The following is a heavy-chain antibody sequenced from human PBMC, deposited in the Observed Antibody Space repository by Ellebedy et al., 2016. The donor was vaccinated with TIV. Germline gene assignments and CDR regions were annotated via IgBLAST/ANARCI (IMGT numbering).Heavy chain of an antibody. J-gene: IGHJ4*02. Sequence: GGSLRLXXAASGFTFSRYGMHWVRQAPGKGLEWVAVISYDGSNKYYADSVKGRFTISRDNSKNTLYLQMNSLRAEDTAVYYCARDHPGYYDSSGYIDYWGQGTLVTVSS. CDR1: GFTFSRYG. CDR3: ARDHPGYYDSSGYIDY. V-gene: IGHV3-30*03. D-gene: IGHD3-22*01. CDR2: ISYDGSNK.